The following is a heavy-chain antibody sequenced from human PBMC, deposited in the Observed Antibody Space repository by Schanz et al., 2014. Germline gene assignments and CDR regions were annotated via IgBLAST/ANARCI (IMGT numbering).Heavy chain of an antibody. CDR2: IMPLRGIG. V-gene: IGHV1-69*02. Sequence: VQLEQSGAEVKKPGSSVKVSCQAFGDTFSKYNIMSVRQVPGQGLEWLGRIMPLRGIGNNAWKFQDRLTITADKSMNITYMELSSLGTEDTAVYYCTRLRRADPNGFDVWGQGTTVTGS. J-gene: IGHJ6*02. CDR3: TRLRRADPNGFDV. D-gene: IGHD6-19*01. CDR1: GDTFSKYN.